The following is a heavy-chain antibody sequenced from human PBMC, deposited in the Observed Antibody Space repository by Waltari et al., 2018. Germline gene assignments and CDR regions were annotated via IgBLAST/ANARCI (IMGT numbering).Heavy chain of an antibody. D-gene: IGHD3-16*02. CDR2: IWYDGSNK. J-gene: IGHJ4*02. CDR1: GFTSSSYG. CDR3: ARATFGGVIVFDY. V-gene: IGHV3-33*01. Sequence: QVQLVESGGGVVQPGRSLRLSCAASGFTSSSYGMHWVRQAPGKGLEWVAVIWYDGSNKYYADSVKGRFTISRDNSKNTLYLQMNSLRAEDTAVYYCARATFGGVIVFDYWGQGTLVTVSS.